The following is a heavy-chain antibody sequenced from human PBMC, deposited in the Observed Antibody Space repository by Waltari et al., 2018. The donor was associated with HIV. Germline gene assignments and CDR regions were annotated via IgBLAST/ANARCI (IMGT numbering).Heavy chain of an antibody. CDR2: IYHSGST. D-gene: IGHD6-13*01. CDR1: GYSISSGYY. CDR3: ARETVIAAAAGYGMDV. J-gene: IGHJ6*02. V-gene: IGHV4-38-2*02. Sequence: QVQLQESGPGLVKPSETLSLTCAVSGYSISSGYYWGWIRQPPGKGLEWIGSIYHSGSTYYNPSLKSRVTISVDTSKNQFSLKLSSVTAADTAVYYCARETVIAAAAGYGMDVWGQGTTVTVSS.